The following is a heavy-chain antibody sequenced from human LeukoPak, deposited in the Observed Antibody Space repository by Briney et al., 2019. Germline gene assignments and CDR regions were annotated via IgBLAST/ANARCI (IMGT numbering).Heavy chain of an antibody. CDR1: GGSISSSSYY. D-gene: IGHD3-22*01. Sequence: SETLSLTRTVSGGSISSSSYYWGWIRQPPGKGLEWIGSIYYSGSTYYNPSLKSRVTISVDTSKNQFSLKLSSVTAADTAVYYCARASGITMIVVLNHDAFDIWGHGTMVTVSS. CDR3: ARASGITMIVVLNHDAFDI. J-gene: IGHJ3*02. CDR2: IYYSGST. V-gene: IGHV4-39*07.